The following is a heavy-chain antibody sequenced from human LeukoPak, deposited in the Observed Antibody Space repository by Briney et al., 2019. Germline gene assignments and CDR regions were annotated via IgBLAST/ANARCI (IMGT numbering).Heavy chain of an antibody. J-gene: IGHJ6*02. CDR2: IYYSGST. CDR3: ARRRDGYNSPNYYYYYGMDV. D-gene: IGHD5-24*01. Sequence: SETLSLTCTVSGGSISSYYWSWIRQPPGKGLEWIGYIYYSGSTNYNLSLKSRVTISVDTSKNQFSLKLSSVTAADTAVYYCARRRDGYNSPNYYYYYGMDVWGQGTTVTVSS. CDR1: GGSISSYY. V-gene: IGHV4-59*01.